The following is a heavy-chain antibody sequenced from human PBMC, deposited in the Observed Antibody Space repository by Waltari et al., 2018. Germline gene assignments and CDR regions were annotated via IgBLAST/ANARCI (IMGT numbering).Heavy chain of an antibody. CDR1: GFSLSKARMV. Sequence: QVTLKESGPVLVKPTETLTLTCTVSGFSLSKARMVLSWLRRPPGKALELLAHIFSNDEKSYSTSLKSRLTISKDTSKSQVVLTMTNMDPVDTATYYCARMIGGDYYDSRNAFDIWGQGTMVTVSS. CDR2: IFSNDEK. V-gene: IGHV2-26*01. CDR3: ARMIGGDYYDSRNAFDI. D-gene: IGHD3-22*01. J-gene: IGHJ3*02.